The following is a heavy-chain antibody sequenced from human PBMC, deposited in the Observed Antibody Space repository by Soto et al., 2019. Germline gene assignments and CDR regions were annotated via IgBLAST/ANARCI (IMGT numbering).Heavy chain of an antibody. D-gene: IGHD3-22*01. V-gene: IGHV1-46*01. CDR1: GYTFTSYY. CDR2: INPSGGST. Sequence: QVQLVQSGAEVKKPGASVKVSCKASGYTFTSYYMHWVRQAPGQGLEWMGIINPSGGSTSYAQKFQGRVTMTRDTSTSTVYMELSSLRSEDTAVYYCARGPKGVYYHDSSGYYYYWGQGTLVTVSS. CDR3: ARGPKGVYYHDSSGYYYY. J-gene: IGHJ4*02.